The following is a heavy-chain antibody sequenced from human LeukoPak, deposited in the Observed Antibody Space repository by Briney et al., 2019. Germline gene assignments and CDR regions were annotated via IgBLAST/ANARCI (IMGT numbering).Heavy chain of an antibody. Sequence: PGGSLRLSCAASGFTFSSYAMHWVRQAPGKGLEWVSGISWNSGSIGYADSVKGRFTISRDNAKNSLYLQMNSLRAEDTALYYCAKGGSGRAGFDYWGQGTLVTVSS. D-gene: IGHD3-10*01. J-gene: IGHJ4*02. CDR2: ISWNSGSI. CDR1: GFTFSSYA. CDR3: AKGGSGRAGFDY. V-gene: IGHV3-9*01.